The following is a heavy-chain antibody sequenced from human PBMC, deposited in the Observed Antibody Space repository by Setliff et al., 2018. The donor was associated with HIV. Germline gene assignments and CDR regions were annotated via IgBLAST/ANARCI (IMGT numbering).Heavy chain of an antibody. J-gene: IGHJ4*02. V-gene: IGHV4-4*09. D-gene: IGHD3-3*01. Sequence: SETLSLTCTVSGGSLSSYYWSWIRPPPGRGLEWIGYIYHSGGTHYNPSLRSRVTISVDTSKNHFSLKLSSVTAADTAVFYCARVPFTTGFDYWGQGILVTVSS. CDR1: GGSLSSYY. CDR2: IYHSGGT. CDR3: ARVPFTTGFDY.